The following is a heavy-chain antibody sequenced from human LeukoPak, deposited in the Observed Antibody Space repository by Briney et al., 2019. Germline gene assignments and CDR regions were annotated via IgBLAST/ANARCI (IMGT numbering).Heavy chain of an antibody. Sequence: SETLSLTCTVSGGSISSSNYNWGWIRQSPGKGLEWIGTISYSGSTYYNPSLKSRVTISVDTSKNQFSLNLTSVTAADTAVYYCARHTKSGYSYGFDAFHIWGQGTMVTVSS. CDR1: GGSISSSNYN. CDR3: ARHTKSGYSYGFDAFHI. D-gene: IGHD5-18*01. J-gene: IGHJ3*02. CDR2: ISYSGST. V-gene: IGHV4-39*01.